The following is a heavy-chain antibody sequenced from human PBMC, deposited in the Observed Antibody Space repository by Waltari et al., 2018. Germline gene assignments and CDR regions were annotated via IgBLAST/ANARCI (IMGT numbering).Heavy chain of an antibody. V-gene: IGHV3-33*01. CDR1: GFTFSSYG. CDR3: ARGDGYNWAAFDI. CDR2: IGYDGSNK. J-gene: IGHJ3*02. Sequence: QVQLVVSGGGVVQPGRSLRLSCAASGFTFSSYGMHWVRQAPGKGLEWVVVIGYDGSNKYSADSLQGRFAISRDNSKNTLYLHTNSLRDEDTAVYYCARGDGYNWAAFDIWGQGTMVTVSS. D-gene: IGHD5-12*01.